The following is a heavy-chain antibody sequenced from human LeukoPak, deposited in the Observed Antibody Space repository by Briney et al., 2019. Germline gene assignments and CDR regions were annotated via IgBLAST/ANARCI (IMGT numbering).Heavy chain of an antibody. J-gene: IGHJ4*02. CDR2: IIPIFGTA. V-gene: IGHV1-69*05. Sequence: GASVKVSCKASGGTFSSYAISWVRQAPGQGLEWMGRIIPIFGTANYAQEFQGRVTITTDESTSTAYMELSSLRSEDTAVYYCARVPRPTYYYDSSGYYFDYWGQGTLVTVSS. D-gene: IGHD3-22*01. CDR3: ARVPRPTYYYDSSGYYFDY. CDR1: GGTFSSYA.